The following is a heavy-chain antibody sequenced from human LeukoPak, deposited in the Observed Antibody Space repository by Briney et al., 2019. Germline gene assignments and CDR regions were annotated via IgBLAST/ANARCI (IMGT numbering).Heavy chain of an antibody. D-gene: IGHD3-16*01. CDR2: IYYSGST. Sequence: SETLSLTCTVSGGSISSYYWSWIRQPPGKRLEWIGYIYYSGSTNYNPSLKSRVTISVDTSKNQFSLKLSSVTAADTAVYYCARDRGGEGSFDPWGQGTLVTVSS. J-gene: IGHJ5*02. CDR1: GGSISSYY. V-gene: IGHV4-59*01. CDR3: ARDRGGEGSFDP.